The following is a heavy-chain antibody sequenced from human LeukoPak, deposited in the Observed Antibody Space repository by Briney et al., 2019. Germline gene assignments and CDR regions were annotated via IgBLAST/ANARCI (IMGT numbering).Heavy chain of an antibody. Sequence: WASVKVSCKASGGTFSSYAISWVRQAPGQGLEWMGRIIPILGIANYAQKFRGRVTITADKSTSTAYMELSSLRSEDTAVYYCARDQGDYSSSWYQEWGQGTLVTVSS. V-gene: IGHV1-69*04. CDR2: IIPILGIA. J-gene: IGHJ4*02. D-gene: IGHD6-13*01. CDR1: GGTFSSYA. CDR3: ARDQGDYSSSWYQE.